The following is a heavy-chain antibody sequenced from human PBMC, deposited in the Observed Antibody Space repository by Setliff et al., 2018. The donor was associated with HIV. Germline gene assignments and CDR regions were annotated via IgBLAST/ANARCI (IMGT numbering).Heavy chain of an antibody. Sequence: GGSLRLSCVGSGFTFNGYAMNWVRQAPGKGLEWVGNINQDGSEENYVDSVKGRFTISRDNAKKSLYLQMNSLRGEDTAVYYCARKLRPGHGMDVWGQGTTVTVS. V-gene: IGHV3-7*01. CDR3: ARKLRPGHGMDV. CDR2: INQDGSEE. CDR1: GFTFNGYA. J-gene: IGHJ6*02. D-gene: IGHD3-10*01.